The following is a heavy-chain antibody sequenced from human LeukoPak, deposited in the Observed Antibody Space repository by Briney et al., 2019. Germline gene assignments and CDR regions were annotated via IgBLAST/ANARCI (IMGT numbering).Heavy chain of an antibody. D-gene: IGHD3-9*01. J-gene: IGHJ4*02. V-gene: IGHV7-4-1*02. CDR1: GYTFTNYA. CDR3: ATGERYYFDY. Sequence: ASVKVSCKASGYTFTNYAMSWVRQAPGQGLEWMGWIITNTGNPTYAQGFTGRFVFSLDISASTAYLQINSLKAEDTAVYYCATGERYYFDYWGQGALVTVSS. CDR2: IITNTGNP.